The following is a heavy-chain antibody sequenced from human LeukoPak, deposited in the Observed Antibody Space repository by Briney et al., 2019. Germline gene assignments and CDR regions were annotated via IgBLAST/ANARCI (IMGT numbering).Heavy chain of an antibody. Sequence: PSETLSLTCTVSGGSISSSSYYWGWIRQPPGKGLEWIGSIYYSGSTYYNPSLKSRVTISVDTSKNQFSLKLSSVTAADTAVYYCARAPRFDYWGQGTLVTVSS. CDR2: IYYSGST. J-gene: IGHJ4*02. CDR3: ARAPRFDY. V-gene: IGHV4-39*01. CDR1: GGSISSSSYY.